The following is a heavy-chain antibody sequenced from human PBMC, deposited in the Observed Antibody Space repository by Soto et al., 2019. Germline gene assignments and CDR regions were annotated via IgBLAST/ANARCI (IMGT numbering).Heavy chain of an antibody. D-gene: IGHD6-19*01. CDR1: GGSISSGGYS. J-gene: IGHJ4*02. CDR3: AREAVYYFDY. V-gene: IGHV4-30-2*01. CDR2: IYHRGST. Sequence: QLQLQESGSGLVKPSQTLSLTCAVSGGSISSGGYSWSWIRQPPGKGLEWIGYIYHRGSTYYNPSLKGRVTISVDTSKNQFSLKLSSVTAADTAVYYCAREAVYYFDYWGRGTPVTVSS.